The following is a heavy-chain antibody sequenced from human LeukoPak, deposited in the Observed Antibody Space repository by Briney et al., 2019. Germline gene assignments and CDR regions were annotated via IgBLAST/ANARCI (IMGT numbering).Heavy chain of an antibody. CDR1: GFTLSNYW. Sequence: PGGSLRLSCAASGFTLSNYWMNWVRQARGKGLEWVAVISYDGSNKYYADSVKGRFTISRDNSKNTLYLQMNSLRAEDTAVYYCAKELGSSGAFDIWGQGTMVTVSS. J-gene: IGHJ3*02. CDR3: AKELGSSGAFDI. D-gene: IGHD1-26*01. V-gene: IGHV3-30*18. CDR2: ISYDGSNK.